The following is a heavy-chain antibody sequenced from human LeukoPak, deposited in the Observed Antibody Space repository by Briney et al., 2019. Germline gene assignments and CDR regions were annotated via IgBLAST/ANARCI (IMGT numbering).Heavy chain of an antibody. D-gene: IGHD2-2*01. CDR3: ATPYCSSTSCHYWYFDL. V-gene: IGHV1-24*01. J-gene: IGHJ2*01. CDR1: GYTLTELS. CDR2: FDPEDGET. Sequence: GASVKVSCKVSGYTLTELSMHWVRQAPGKGLEWMGGFDPEDGETIYAQKFQGRVTMTEDTSTDTAYMELSSLRSEDTAVYYCATPYCSSTSCHYWYFDLWGRGTLVTVSS.